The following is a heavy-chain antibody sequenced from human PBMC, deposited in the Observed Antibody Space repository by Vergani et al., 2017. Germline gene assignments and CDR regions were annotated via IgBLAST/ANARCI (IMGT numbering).Heavy chain of an antibody. CDR1: GYTFTDYY. V-gene: IGHV1-2*02. J-gene: IGHJ6*02. Sequence: VQLVQSGAEVKKPGATVKISCKVSGYTFTDYYMHWVQQAPGQGLEWMGWINPNSGGTNYAQKFQGRVTMTRDTSISTAYMELSRLRSDDTAVYYCALTPLASSRGMDLYGMDVWGQGTTVTVSS. CDR3: ALTPLASSRGMDLYGMDV. CDR2: INPNSGGT. D-gene: IGHD6-13*01.